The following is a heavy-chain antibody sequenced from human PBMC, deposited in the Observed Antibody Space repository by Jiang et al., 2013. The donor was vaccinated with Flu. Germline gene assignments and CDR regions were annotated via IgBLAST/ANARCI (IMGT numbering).Heavy chain of an antibody. CDR3: ARVGEEEFTNYFDY. CDR1: GGTFSSYA. Sequence: SGAEVKKPGSSVKVSCKASGGTFSSYAISWVRQAPGQGLEWMGRIIPILGIANYAQKFQGRVTITADKSTSTAYMELSSLRSEDTAVYYCARVGEEEFTNYFDYWGQGTLVTVSS. CDR2: IIPILGIA. V-gene: IGHV1-69*04. D-gene: IGHD3-10*01. J-gene: IGHJ4*02.